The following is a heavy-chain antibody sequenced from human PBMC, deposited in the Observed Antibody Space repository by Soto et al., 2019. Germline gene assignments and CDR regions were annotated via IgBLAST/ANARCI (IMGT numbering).Heavy chain of an antibody. CDR3: ARRGQRGVLRGIHY. CDR1: VVAISSGTYY. CDR2: IYYSGST. D-gene: IGHD3-10*01. V-gene: IGHV4-39*01. Sequence: LQLQESGPRLVKPSETLSLTCAVAVVAISSGTYYWGWIRQPPGKGLEWIGTIYYSGSTSYNPSLKSPVTISADTSKNQFSLSLSSVTAADTAVYYCARRGQRGVLRGIHYWGQGTLVTVSS. J-gene: IGHJ4*02.